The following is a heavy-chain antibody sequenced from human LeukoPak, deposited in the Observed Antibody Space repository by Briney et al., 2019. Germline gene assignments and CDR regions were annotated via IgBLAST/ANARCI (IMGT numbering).Heavy chain of an antibody. Sequence: PSGTLSLTCAVSGGSISSSNWWSWVRQPPGKGLEWIGEIYHSGSTNYNPSLKSRVTISVDTSKNQFSLKLSSVTAADTAVYYCARGMAGARSYNWFDPWGQGTLVTVSS. V-gene: IGHV4-4*02. D-gene: IGHD5-24*01. CDR2: IYHSGST. CDR1: GGSISSSNW. J-gene: IGHJ5*02. CDR3: ARGMAGARSYNWFDP.